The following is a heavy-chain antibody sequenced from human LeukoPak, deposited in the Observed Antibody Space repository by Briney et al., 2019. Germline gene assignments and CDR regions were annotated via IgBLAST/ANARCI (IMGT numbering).Heavy chain of an antibody. CDR3: ARRLGRYCSSTSCYSGYFDY. Sequence: SETLSLICTVSGGSISSSSYYWDWIRQPPGKGLEWIGSFSYSGRTYYNPSLKSRVTISVDTSKNQFSLRLSSVTAADTAVYYCARRLGRYCSSTSCYSGYFDYWGQGTLVTVSS. CDR2: FSYSGRT. V-gene: IGHV4-39*01. D-gene: IGHD2-2*01. CDR1: GGSISSSSYY. J-gene: IGHJ4*02.